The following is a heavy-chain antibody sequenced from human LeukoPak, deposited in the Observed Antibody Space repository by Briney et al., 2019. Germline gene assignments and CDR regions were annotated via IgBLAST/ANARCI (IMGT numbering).Heavy chain of an antibody. Sequence: ASVKVSCTASGYTFTSYAMHWVRQAPGQRLEWMGWINAGNGNTKYSQKFQGRVTITRDTSASTAYMELSSLRSEDTAVYYCARAPTGAWFDPWGQGTLVTVSS. V-gene: IGHV1-3*01. CDR3: ARAPTGAWFDP. CDR2: INAGNGNT. J-gene: IGHJ5*02. D-gene: IGHD4-17*01. CDR1: GYTFTSYA.